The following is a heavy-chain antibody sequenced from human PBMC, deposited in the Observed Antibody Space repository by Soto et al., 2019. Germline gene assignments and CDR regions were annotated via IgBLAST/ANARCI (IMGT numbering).Heavy chain of an antibody. J-gene: IGHJ4*02. CDR1: GGTFSSYA. D-gene: IGHD2-2*02. Sequence: ASVKVSCKASGGTFSSYAISWVRQAPGQGLEWMGGIIPIFGTANYAQKFQGRVTITADESTSTAYMELSSLRSEDTAVYYCARARYCSSTSCYTGFIDYWGQGTLVTVSS. V-gene: IGHV1-69*13. CDR3: ARARYCSSTSCYTGFIDY. CDR2: IIPIFGTA.